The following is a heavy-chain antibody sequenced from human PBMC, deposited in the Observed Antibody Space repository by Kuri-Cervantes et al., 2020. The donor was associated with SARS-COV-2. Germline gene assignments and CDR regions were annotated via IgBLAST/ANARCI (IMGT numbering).Heavy chain of an antibody. CDR2: IHHSGST. CDR1: GGSLSGYS. CDR3: ASSRGYSYGFFDY. Sequence: SETLSLTCFVYGGSLSGYSWTWIRQPPGKGLEWIGEIHHSGSTNYNPSLRSRVAISVDKSKNQFSLKLRSVTAADTAVYYCASSRGYSYGFFDYWGQGTLVTVSS. J-gene: IGHJ4*02. D-gene: IGHD5-18*01. V-gene: IGHV4-34*01.